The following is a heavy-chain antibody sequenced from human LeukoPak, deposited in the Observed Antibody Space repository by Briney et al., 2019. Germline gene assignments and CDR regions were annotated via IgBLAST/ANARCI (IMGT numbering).Heavy chain of an antibody. CDR1: GFTFSSYS. Sequence: GGSLRLSCAASGFTFSSYSMHWVRQAPGKGLEWVAVISYDGSNKYYADSVKGRFTIPRDNSKNTLYLQMNSLRAEDTAVYYCAKDRVFNYYDSSGAFDYWGQGTLVTVSS. CDR2: ISYDGSNK. CDR3: AKDRVFNYYDSSGAFDY. V-gene: IGHV3-30*18. J-gene: IGHJ4*02. D-gene: IGHD3-22*01.